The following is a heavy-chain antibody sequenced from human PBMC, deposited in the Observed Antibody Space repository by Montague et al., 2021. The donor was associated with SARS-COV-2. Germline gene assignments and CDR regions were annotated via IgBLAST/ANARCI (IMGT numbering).Heavy chain of an antibody. J-gene: IGHJ4*02. Sequence: CAISGDSDGSNEPARRWERQSPESGLERLGRTNYRSKRTSDYATSVEGRISIDPDTSKNQFFLHLRSVTPEDTGVYYCVRDTGSAQAGFDAWGQGTLVTVSS. V-gene: IGHV6-1*01. CDR3: VRDTGSAQAGFDA. CDR2: TNYRSKRTS. CDR1: GDSDGSNEPA. D-gene: IGHD4-17*01.